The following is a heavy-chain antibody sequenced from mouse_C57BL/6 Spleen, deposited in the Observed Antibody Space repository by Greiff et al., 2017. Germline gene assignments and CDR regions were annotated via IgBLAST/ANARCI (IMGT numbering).Heavy chain of an antibody. D-gene: IGHD1-1*01. J-gene: IGHJ1*03. Sequence: VKLQQPGAELVKPGASVKMSCKASGYTFTSYWITWVKQRPGQGLEWIGDIYPGSGSTNYNEKFKSKATLTVDTSSSTAYMQLSSLTSEDSAVYYCAREGYYGGYFDVWGTGTTVTVSS. CDR3: AREGYYGGYFDV. V-gene: IGHV1-55*01. CDR1: GYTFTSYW. CDR2: IYPGSGST.